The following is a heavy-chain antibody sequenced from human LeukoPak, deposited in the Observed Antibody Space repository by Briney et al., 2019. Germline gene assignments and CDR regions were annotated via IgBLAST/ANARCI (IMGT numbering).Heavy chain of an antibody. V-gene: IGHV3-48*02. Sequence: PGGSLKLSCEASGFTFTGYCMHWVRQAPGKGLEWVSYISGSSTTIKYPNCVRGRFTISRDNAKNSLYLQMNSLRDEDTAVYYCARSDGASSDYWGQGTLVTVSS. CDR2: ISGSSTTI. D-gene: IGHD4-17*01. CDR1: GFTFTGYC. J-gene: IGHJ4*02. CDR3: ARSDGASSDY.